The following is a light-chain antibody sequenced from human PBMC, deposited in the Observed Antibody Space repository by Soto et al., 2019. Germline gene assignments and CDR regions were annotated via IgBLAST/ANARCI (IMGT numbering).Light chain of an antibody. Sequence: QSVLTQPASVSGSPGQSITISCTGTSSDVGSYNLVSWYQQHPGKAPKLLLYEDSKRPSGVSNRFSGSKSGNTASLTISGLQAEDEADYYCCSYAGSSSYVFGTGTKLTVL. CDR1: SSDVGSYNL. J-gene: IGLJ1*01. CDR2: EDS. V-gene: IGLV2-23*01. CDR3: CSYAGSSSYV.